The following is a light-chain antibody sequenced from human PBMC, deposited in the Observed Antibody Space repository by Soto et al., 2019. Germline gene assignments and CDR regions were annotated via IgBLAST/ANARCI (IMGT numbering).Light chain of an antibody. CDR1: QNIRNW. CDR2: AAS. V-gene: IGKV1-27*01. J-gene: IGKJ5*01. CDR3: QKYNSAPST. Sequence: GDSVTITCRASQNIRNWLAWYQQKLGKVPKLLIYAASTLHSGVPSRFSGSGSGTDFTLTISSLQPEDVATYYCQKYNSAPSTFGQGTRLENK.